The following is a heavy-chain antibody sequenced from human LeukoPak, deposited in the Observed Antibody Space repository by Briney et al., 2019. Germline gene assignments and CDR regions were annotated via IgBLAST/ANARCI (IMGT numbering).Heavy chain of an antibody. V-gene: IGHV3-21*01. CDR2: ISSSSIYT. J-gene: IGHJ4*02. D-gene: IGHD2-15*01. Sequence: GGSLRLSCAASGFTFSRFWMSWVRQAPGKGLEWVSSISSSSIYTNYADSVKGRFTISRDNAKNSLFLQINNLRAEDTAVYYCARRYCSAGICYSGFDYWGQGTLVTVSS. CDR3: ARRYCSAGICYSGFDY. CDR1: GFTFSRFW.